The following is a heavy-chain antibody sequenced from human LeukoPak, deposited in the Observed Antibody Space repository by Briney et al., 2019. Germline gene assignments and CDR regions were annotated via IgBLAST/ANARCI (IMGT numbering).Heavy chain of an antibody. D-gene: IGHD3-10*01. CDR1: RFTFTNYG. J-gene: IGHJ4*02. Sequence: GGSLRLSCAASRFTFTNYGFYWVRQAPGKGPEWVALIWYDGSKKYYADSVKGRFTISRDNSKNTLYLQMNSLRAEDTALYYCARDAGNYDSGTSRFDYWGQGTLVTLSS. V-gene: IGHV3-33*08. CDR2: IWYDGSKK. CDR3: ARDAGNYDSGTSRFDY.